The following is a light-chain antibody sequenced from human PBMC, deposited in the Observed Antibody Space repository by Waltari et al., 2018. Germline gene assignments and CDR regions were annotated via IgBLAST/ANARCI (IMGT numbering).Light chain of an antibody. CDR2: DVT. J-gene: IGLJ3*02. CDR1: STDVGDYNY. V-gene: IGLV2-14*03. CDR3: CSYAGRSTWV. Sequence: QSALTQPASVSGSPGPSITISCTGASTDVGDYNYVSWYQQIPGKAPKVIIYDVTKRPSGVSYRFSGSKSGNSASLSISGLQAEDEAHYYCCSYAGRSTWVFGGGTKVTVL.